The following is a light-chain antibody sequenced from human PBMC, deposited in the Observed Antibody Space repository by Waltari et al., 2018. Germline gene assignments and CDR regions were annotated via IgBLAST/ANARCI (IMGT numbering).Light chain of an antibody. CDR1: NSTIGAGYD. CDR3: QSYDSSLSGCV. Sequence: QSVLTQPPSVSGAPGQRVTISCTGRNSTIGAGYDVQWYQQLPGTPPKPLISGSSNRPAGVPDRFSGSKSGTSASLAITGLQAEDEADYYCQSYDSSLSGCVFGTGTKVTVL. CDR2: GSS. J-gene: IGLJ1*01. V-gene: IGLV1-40*01.